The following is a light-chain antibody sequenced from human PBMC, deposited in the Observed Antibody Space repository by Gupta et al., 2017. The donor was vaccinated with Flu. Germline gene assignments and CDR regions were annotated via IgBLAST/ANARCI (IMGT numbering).Light chain of an antibody. J-gene: IGKJ5*01. CDR1: QNINHW. V-gene: IGKV1-5*03. Sequence: PSTLSASVGDRVTITCRASQNINHWLAWYQQKPGKVPKLLISKASNLESGVPSRFSGSGSGIDFTLTISSLQPDDFATYYCQQDNNYPITFGQGTRLEIK. CDR2: KAS. CDR3: QQDNNYPIT.